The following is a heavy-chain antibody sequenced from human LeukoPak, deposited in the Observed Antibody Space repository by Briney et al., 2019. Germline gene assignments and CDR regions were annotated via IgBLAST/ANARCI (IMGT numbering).Heavy chain of an antibody. D-gene: IGHD3-22*01. J-gene: IGHJ4*02. CDR1: GFTFSSYA. Sequence: GGSLRLSCAASGFTFSSYAMSWVRQAPGKGLEWVSAISGSGGSTYYADSVKGRFTISRDNSKNTLYLQMNSLRAEDTAVYYCAKDSPYYYDSSGYYLVSDYWGQGTLVTVSS. CDR3: AKDSPYYYDSSGYYLVSDY. V-gene: IGHV3-23*01. CDR2: ISGSGGST.